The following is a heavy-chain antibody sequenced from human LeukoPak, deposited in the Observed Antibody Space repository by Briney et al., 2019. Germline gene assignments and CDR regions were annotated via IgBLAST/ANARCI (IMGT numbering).Heavy chain of an antibody. J-gene: IGHJ4*02. CDR2: IYYSGTT. Sequence: SETLSLTCTVSGGSISSYYWSWIRQPPGKGLEWIGDIYYSGTTNYNPSLKSPVTISIDTSKNQFSLKLSSVTAADTAVYYCARGGTRDGGHYSDYWGQGTLVTVSS. D-gene: IGHD2-21*02. CDR1: GGSISSYY. CDR3: ARGGTRDGGHYSDY. V-gene: IGHV4-59*01.